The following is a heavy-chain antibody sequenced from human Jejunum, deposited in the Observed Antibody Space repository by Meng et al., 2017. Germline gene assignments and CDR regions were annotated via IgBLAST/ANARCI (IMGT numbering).Heavy chain of an antibody. CDR2: IYHSGST. CDR1: GGSISSGDYY. CDR3: ARVFSSIISSFADY. Sequence: QVQLQESGPGLVKPSQTLSLTCTASGGSISSGDYYWSWIRQPPGRGLEWIGYIYHSGSTFYNPSLESRVIISVDTSKNQFSLNLDSVTAADTAVYYCARVFSSIISSFADYWGQGTLVTVSS. D-gene: IGHD3-16*01. V-gene: IGHV4-30-4*01. J-gene: IGHJ4*02.